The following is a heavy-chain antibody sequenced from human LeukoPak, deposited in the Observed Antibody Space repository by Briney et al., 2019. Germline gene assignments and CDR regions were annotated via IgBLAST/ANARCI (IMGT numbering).Heavy chain of an antibody. V-gene: IGHV4-59*01. CDR2: IYYSGST. D-gene: IGHD3-9*01. J-gene: IGHJ4*02. CDR3: ARENYDILTGYSQIDY. CDR1: GGSISSYY. Sequence: PSETLSLTCTVSGGSISSYYWSWIRQPPGKGLEWIGYIYYSGSTNYNPSLKSRVTISVDTSKNQFSLKLSSVTAADTAVYYCARENYDILTGYSQIDYWGQGTLVTVSS.